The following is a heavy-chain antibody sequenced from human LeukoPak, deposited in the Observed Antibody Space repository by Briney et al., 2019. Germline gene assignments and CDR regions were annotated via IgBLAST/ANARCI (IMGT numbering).Heavy chain of an antibody. Sequence: PSETLSLTCTVSCGSISRGGFSWSWIRQPPGKGLEWIGYIYHSGSTYCNPSLKSRVTISVDRSKNQFSLKLSSVTAADTAVYYCARGGSYGDYVFDYWGQGTLVTVSS. CDR2: IYHSGST. V-gene: IGHV4-30-2*01. CDR1: CGSISRGGFS. CDR3: ARGGSYGDYVFDY. D-gene: IGHD4-17*01. J-gene: IGHJ4*02.